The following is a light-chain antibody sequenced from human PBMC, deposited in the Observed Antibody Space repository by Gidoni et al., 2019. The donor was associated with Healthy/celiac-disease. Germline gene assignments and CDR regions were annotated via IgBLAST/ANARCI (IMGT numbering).Light chain of an antibody. CDR2: LGS. CDR1: QSLLHSNGYNY. Sequence: DRVLTQSPLPLPVTPGEPASISCRSSQSLLHSNGYNYLDWYLQKPGQSPQLLIYLGSNRASGVPDRFSGSGSGTDFTLKISRVEAEDVGVYYCMQALQTPFTFGPGTKVEIK. CDR3: MQALQTPFT. J-gene: IGKJ3*01. V-gene: IGKV2-28*01.